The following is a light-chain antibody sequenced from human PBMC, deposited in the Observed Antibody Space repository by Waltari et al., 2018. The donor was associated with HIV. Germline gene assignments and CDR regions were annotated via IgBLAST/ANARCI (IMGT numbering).Light chain of an antibody. Sequence: QSVLTPPPPASGTPGPRFTTSCSGGSSNIGSHFGIWYQQVAGTTPKRLIFRNNKRASGVPDRFSGSKSGTSASLSISVLRPEDEADYYCATWDDSSSGSWVFGGGTKVTVL. CDR1: SSNIGSHF. V-gene: IGLV1-47*01. CDR2: RNN. CDR3: ATWDDSSSGSWV. J-gene: IGLJ3*02.